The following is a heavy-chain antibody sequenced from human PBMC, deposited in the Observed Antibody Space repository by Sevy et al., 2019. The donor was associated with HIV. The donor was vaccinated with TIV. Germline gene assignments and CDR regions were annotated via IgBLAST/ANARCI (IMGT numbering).Heavy chain of an antibody. J-gene: IGHJ6*02. D-gene: IGHD6-13*01. CDR3: ARDLYSSSWYVPFSSETYYYYYYGMDV. V-gene: IGHV1-46*03. CDR1: GYTFTSYY. CDR2: INPSGGST. Sequence: ASVKVSCKASGYTFTSYYMHWVRQAPGQGLEWMGIINPSGGSTSYAQTFQGRVTMTRDTSTSTVYMELSSLRSEDTAVYYCARDLYSSSWYVPFSSETYYYYYYGMDVWGQGTTVTVSS.